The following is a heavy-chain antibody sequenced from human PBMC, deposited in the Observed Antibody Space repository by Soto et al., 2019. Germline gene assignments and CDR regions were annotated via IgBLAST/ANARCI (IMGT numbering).Heavy chain of an antibody. CDR3: ARESGGY. CDR1: GFIFSNYG. V-gene: IGHV3-33*01. CDR2: IWYDGSTE. J-gene: IGHJ4*02. D-gene: IGHD3-16*01. Sequence: QVQLVESGGGVVQPGRSLRLSCAASGFIFSNYGMHWVHQAPGKGLEWVAVIWYDGSTEYYADSVKGRFTISRDNSKNTAYLQRNSLRVEDTAVYYCARESGGYWGQGTLVTVSS.